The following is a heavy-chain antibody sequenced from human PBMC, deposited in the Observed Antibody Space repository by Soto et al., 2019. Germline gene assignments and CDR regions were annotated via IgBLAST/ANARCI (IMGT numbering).Heavy chain of an antibody. J-gene: IGHJ6*02. V-gene: IGHV1-69*01. CDR2: IIPIFGTA. CDR3: ARDPGYSSGWYQGRNYYYYYGMDV. D-gene: IGHD6-19*01. CDR1: GGTFSSYA. Sequence: SVKVSCKASGGTFSSYAISWVRQAPGQGLEWMGGIIPIFGTANYAQKVQGRVTITADESTSTAYMEMSSLRFEDTAVYYCARDPGYSSGWYQGRNYYYYYGMDVWGQGTTVTVSS.